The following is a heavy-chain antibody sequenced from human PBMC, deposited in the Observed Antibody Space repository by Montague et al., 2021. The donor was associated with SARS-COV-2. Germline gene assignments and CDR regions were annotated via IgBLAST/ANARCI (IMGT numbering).Heavy chain of an antibody. CDR3: ARDVRDYYGSGSYYSQRSEYYYYGMDV. Sequence: SLRLSCAASGFTFSSYSMHWVRQAPGQGLEWVSYISSSRSTIYYADSVKGRFTISRDNAKNTLYLQMNSLRDEDTAVYYCARDVRDYYGSGSYYSQRSEYYYYGMDVWGQGTSVTVSS. V-gene: IGHV3-48*02. CDR2: ISSSRSTI. J-gene: IGHJ6*02. CDR1: GFTFSSYS. D-gene: IGHD3-10*01.